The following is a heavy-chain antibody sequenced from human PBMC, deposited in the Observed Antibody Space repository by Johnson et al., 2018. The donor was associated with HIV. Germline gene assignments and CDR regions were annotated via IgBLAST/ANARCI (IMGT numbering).Heavy chain of an antibody. V-gene: IGHV3-13*01. CDR3: AIVYYNILTGYYYDAVDI. CDR2: ICTAGET. CDR1: GFTFSTYA. J-gene: IGHJ3*02. D-gene: IGHD3-9*01. Sequence: DVQLVESGGGLVQPGGSLRLSGAASGFTFSTYAMHWVRQAPGKALEWVSAICTAGETYYPGSVTGRSTCSRENAKNSLYLQMNIRRAEDTDGYYCAIVYYNILTGYYYDAVDIWGQGTMVTVSS.